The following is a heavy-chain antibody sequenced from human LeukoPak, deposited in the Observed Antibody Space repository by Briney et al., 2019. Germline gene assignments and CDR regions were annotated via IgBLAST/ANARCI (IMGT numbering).Heavy chain of an antibody. D-gene: IGHD3-10*01. Sequence: GGSLRLSCAASGFTFSSYGMHGVRQAPGKGLEWVAVIWYDGSNKYYADSVKGRFTISRDNSKNTLYLQMNSLRAEDTAVYYCAREIWVGNYWDYWGQGTLVTVSS. CDR1: GFTFSSYG. CDR3: AREIWVGNYWDY. CDR2: IWYDGSNK. V-gene: IGHV3-33*01. J-gene: IGHJ4*02.